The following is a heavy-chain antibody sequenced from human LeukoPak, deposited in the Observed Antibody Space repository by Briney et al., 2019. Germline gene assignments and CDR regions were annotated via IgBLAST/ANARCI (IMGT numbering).Heavy chain of an antibody. Sequence: GGSLRLSCAASGFTFSSYWMHWVRQAPGKGLVWVSRINSDGSSTNYADSVRGRFTISRDNAKNTLYLQMHSPRAEDTAVYYCAREIVVAGTRAWFDPWGQGTLVTVSS. CDR3: AREIVVAGTRAWFDP. D-gene: IGHD6-19*01. CDR1: GFTFSSYW. CDR2: INSDGSST. J-gene: IGHJ5*02. V-gene: IGHV3-74*01.